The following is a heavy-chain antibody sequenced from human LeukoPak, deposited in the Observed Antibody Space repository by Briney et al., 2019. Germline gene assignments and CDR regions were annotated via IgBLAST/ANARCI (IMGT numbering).Heavy chain of an antibody. D-gene: IGHD5-18*01. Sequence: SETLSLTCAVYGESFSGYYWSWIRQPPGKGLEWIGEINHSGSTNYNPSLKSRVTISVDTSKNQFSLKLSSVTAADTAVYYCARRTPQLWLKGGYFDYWGQGTLVTVSS. CDR3: ARRTPQLWLKGGYFDY. CDR1: GESFSGYY. CDR2: INHSGST. V-gene: IGHV4-34*01. J-gene: IGHJ4*02.